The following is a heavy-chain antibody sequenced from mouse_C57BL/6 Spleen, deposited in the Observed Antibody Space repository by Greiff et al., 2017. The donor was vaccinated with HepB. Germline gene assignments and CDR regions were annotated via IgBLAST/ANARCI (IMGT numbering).Heavy chain of an antibody. J-gene: IGHJ4*01. CDR3: ARFRVRQIGYAMDY. Sequence: VQLQQPGAELVMPGASVKLSCKASGYTFTSYWMHWVKQRPGQGLEWIGEIDPSDSYTNYNQKFKGKSTLTVDKSSSTAYMQLSSLTSEDSAVYSWARFRVRQIGYAMDYWGQGTSVTVSS. CDR1: GYTFTSYW. V-gene: IGHV1-69*01. CDR2: IDPSDSYT. D-gene: IGHD3-2*01.